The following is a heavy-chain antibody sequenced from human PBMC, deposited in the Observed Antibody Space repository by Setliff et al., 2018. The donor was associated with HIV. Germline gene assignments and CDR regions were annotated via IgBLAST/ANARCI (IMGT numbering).Heavy chain of an antibody. J-gene: IGHJ6*03. D-gene: IGHD1-20*01. CDR2: IQYDESNK. CDR3: AKSFNSGPTNWNIDV. V-gene: IGHV3-30*02. Sequence: GGSLRLSCAVSGLTFSRYGFHWVRQVPGKGLDWVTFIQYDESNKYYGDSVRGRFTISRDNSKNTLYLQMNSLRSEATAVYFCAKSFNSGPTNWNIDVWGTGTTVTVSS. CDR1: GLTFSRYG.